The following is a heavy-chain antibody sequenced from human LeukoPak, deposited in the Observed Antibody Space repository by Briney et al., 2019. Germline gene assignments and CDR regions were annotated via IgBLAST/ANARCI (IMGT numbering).Heavy chain of an antibody. V-gene: IGHV1-2*02. CDR2: INPNSGGT. CDR3: AREGEVTFGGVIGPDY. Sequence: GASVKVSCKASGYTFTGYYMHWVRQAPGQGLEWMGWINPNSGGTNYAQKFQSRVTMARDTSISTAYMELSRLRSDDTAVYYCAREGEVTFGGVIGPDYWGQGTLVTVSS. CDR1: GYTFTGYY. D-gene: IGHD3-16*02. J-gene: IGHJ4*02.